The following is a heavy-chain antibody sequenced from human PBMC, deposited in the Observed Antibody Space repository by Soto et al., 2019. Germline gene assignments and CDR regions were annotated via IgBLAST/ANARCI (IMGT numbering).Heavy chain of an antibody. CDR2: ISAYNGNT. CDR3: ARGGGWLQPYNWFDP. D-gene: IGHD5-12*01. V-gene: IGHV1-18*01. CDR1: GYTLTSYG. Sequence: ASVKVSCKASGYTLTSYGISWVRQAPGQGLEWMGWISAYNGNTNYAQKLQGRVTMTRNTSISTAYMELSSLRSEDTAVYYCARGGGWLQPYNWFDPWGQGTLVTVSS. J-gene: IGHJ5*02.